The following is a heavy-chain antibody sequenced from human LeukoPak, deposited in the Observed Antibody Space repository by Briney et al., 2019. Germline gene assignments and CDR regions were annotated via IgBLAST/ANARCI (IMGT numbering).Heavy chain of an antibody. J-gene: IGHJ1*01. CDR3: ARDEEEGYCSSTNCYPQYFQH. V-gene: IGHV3-21*01. Sequence: TGGPRGLSCEVPGFTFRSYSMNWVRQAPGKGLGWVSSFSSSGNYIYYADSVKGRFTISRDNAKNSLFLQMNSLRAEDTAVYYCARDEEEGYCSSTNCYPQYFQHWGRGTLVTVSS. CDR1: GFTFRSYS. D-gene: IGHD2-2*01. CDR2: FSSSGNYI.